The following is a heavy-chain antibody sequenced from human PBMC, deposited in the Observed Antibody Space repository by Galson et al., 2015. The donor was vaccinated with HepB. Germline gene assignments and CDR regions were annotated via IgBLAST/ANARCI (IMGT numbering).Heavy chain of an antibody. D-gene: IGHD3-3*01. CDR3: ARDSGVDDFWSGYQYGMDV. Sequence: SLRLSCAASGFTFSSYSMNWVRQAPGKGLEWVSSISSSSSYIYYADSVKGRFTISRDNAKNSLYLQMNSLRAEDTAVYYCARDSGVDDFWSGYQYGMDVWGQGTTVTVSS. CDR2: ISSSSSYI. CDR1: GFTFSSYS. J-gene: IGHJ6*02. V-gene: IGHV3-21*01.